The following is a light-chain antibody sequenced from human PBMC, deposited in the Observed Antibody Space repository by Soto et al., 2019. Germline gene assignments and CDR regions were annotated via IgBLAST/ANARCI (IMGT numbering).Light chain of an antibody. Sequence: QSALTQPASVSGSPGQSITISCSGTNSDVGSYKLVSWYQQHPGKAPKLMIYEGSKRPSGVSNRFSGSKSGNTASLTISGLQAEDEANYYCCSYAGSSTYVFGTGTKLTVL. CDR2: EGS. CDR3: CSYAGSSTYV. V-gene: IGLV2-23*01. CDR1: NSDVGSYKL. J-gene: IGLJ1*01.